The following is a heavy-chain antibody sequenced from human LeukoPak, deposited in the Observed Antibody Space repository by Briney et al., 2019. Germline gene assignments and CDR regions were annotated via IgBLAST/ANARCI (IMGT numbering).Heavy chain of an antibody. CDR2: FDPEDGET. CDR1: GYTLTELS. CDR3: ATGGYDSSGYYTLGFDY. J-gene: IGHJ4*02. Sequence: ASVKVSCKVSGYTLTELSMHWVRQAPGKGLELMGGFDPEDGETIYAQKFQGRVTMTEDTSTDTAYMELSSLRSEDTAVYYCATGGYDSSGYYTLGFDYWGQGTLVTVSS. V-gene: IGHV1-24*01. D-gene: IGHD3-22*01.